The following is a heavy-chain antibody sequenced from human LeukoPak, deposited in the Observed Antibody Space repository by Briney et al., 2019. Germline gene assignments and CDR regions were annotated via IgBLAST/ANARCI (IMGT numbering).Heavy chain of an antibody. CDR1: GGSFSGYY. D-gene: IGHD6-13*01. CDR2: INRSGST. J-gene: IGHJ1*01. CDR3: ARGRRIAAAGKEPFQH. Sequence: SETLSLTCAVYGGSFSGYYWSWIRQPPGKGLEWIGEINRSGSTNYNPSLKSRVTISVDTSKNQFSLKLSSVTAADTAVYYCARGRRIAAAGKEPFQHWGQGTLVTVSS. V-gene: IGHV4-34*01.